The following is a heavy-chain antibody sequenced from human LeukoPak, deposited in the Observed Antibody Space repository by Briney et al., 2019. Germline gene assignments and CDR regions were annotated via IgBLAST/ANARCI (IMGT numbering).Heavy chain of an antibody. Sequence: PSETLSLTCAVSGGSISSGGYSWSWIRQPPGKGLEWIGYIYHSGSTYYSPSLKSRVTISVDRSKNQFSLKLSSVTAADTAVYYCARTVTTSVYFDYWGQGTLVTVSS. CDR1: GGSISSGGYS. CDR3: ARTVTTSVYFDY. CDR2: IYHSGST. V-gene: IGHV4-30-2*01. J-gene: IGHJ4*02. D-gene: IGHD4-17*01.